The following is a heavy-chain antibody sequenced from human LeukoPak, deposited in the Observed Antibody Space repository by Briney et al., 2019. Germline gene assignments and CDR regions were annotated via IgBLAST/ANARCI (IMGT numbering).Heavy chain of an antibody. D-gene: IGHD3-9*01. V-gene: IGHV4-30-4*01. Sequence: SQTLSLTCTVSGGSISSGDYYWSWIRQPPGKGLEWIGYIYYSGSTYYNPSLKSRVTISVDTSKNQFSLKLSSVTAADTAVYYCARGPYYDILTHDAFDIWGQGTMVTVSS. J-gene: IGHJ3*02. CDR1: GGSISSGDYY. CDR2: IYYSGST. CDR3: ARGPYYDILTHDAFDI.